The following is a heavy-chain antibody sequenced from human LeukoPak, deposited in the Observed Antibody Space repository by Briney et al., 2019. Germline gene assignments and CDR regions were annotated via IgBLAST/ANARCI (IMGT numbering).Heavy chain of an antibody. Sequence: GASVKVSCKASGGTFSSYAISWVRQAPGQGLEWMGRIIPILGIANYAQKFQGRVTITADKSTSTAYMELSSLRSEDTAVYYCAIPSQYCSAGSCYREGFDYWGQGTLVTVSS. CDR3: AIPSQYCSAGSCYREGFDY. CDR1: GGTFSSYA. V-gene: IGHV1-69*04. CDR2: IIPILGIA. J-gene: IGHJ4*02. D-gene: IGHD2-15*01.